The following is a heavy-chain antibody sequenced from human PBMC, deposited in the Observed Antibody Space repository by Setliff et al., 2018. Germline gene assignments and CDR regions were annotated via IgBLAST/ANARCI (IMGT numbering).Heavy chain of an antibody. J-gene: IGHJ3*02. CDR3: ARPHGGDYAFDI. V-gene: IGHV1-18*01. D-gene: IGHD3-16*01. CDR1: GYTFTSYG. Sequence: ASVKVSCKASGYTFTSYGISWVRQAPGQGLEWMGWISAYNGDTNYAQKLQGRVTMTTDTSTSTAYMELRSLRSDDTAVYYCARPHGGDYAFDIWGQGRMVTVSS. CDR2: ISAYNGDT.